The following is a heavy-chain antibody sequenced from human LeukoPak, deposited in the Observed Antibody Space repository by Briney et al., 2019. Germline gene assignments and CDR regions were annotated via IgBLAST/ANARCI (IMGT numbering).Heavy chain of an antibody. CDR2: INPSGGST. D-gene: IGHD6-19*01. Sequence: GASVKVSCKVSGYTLTELSMHWVRQAPGQGLEWMGIINPSGGSTSYAQKFQGRVTMTRDMSTSTVYMELSSLRSEDTAVYYCARDKQWLSGWFDPWGQGTLVTVSS. V-gene: IGHV1-46*01. CDR1: GYTLTELS. J-gene: IGHJ5*02. CDR3: ARDKQWLSGWFDP.